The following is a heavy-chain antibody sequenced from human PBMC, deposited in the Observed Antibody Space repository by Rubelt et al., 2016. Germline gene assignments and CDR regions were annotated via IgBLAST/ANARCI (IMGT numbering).Heavy chain of an antibody. V-gene: IGHV1-18*01. Sequence: QVQLVQSGAEVKKPGASVKVSCKASGYTFITYGISWVRQAPGHGLEWMGWISTFNGNTKYAQKHQGRVTMTTDTSTATAYMERTNLRSDDTAVYYCSRGLETINGYWGQGTLVTVSS. CDR3: SRGLETINGY. CDR2: ISTFNGNT. D-gene: IGHD5-24*01. J-gene: IGHJ4*02. CDR1: GYTFITYG.